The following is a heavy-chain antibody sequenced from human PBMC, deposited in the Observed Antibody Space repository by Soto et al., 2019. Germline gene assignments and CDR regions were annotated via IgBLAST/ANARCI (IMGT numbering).Heavy chain of an antibody. J-gene: IGHJ4*02. CDR3: AKTSGVIVVVTSFDH. Sequence: GGSLRLSCAASGFTFSKYALTWVRQAPGKGLEWVSAISGSGESKYDADSVKGWFTISRDNSKNTLYLEMNSLRPEDTAMYYCAKTSGVIVVVTSFDHWGQGTLVTVSS. V-gene: IGHV3-23*01. D-gene: IGHD3-22*01. CDR2: ISGSGESK. CDR1: GFTFSKYA.